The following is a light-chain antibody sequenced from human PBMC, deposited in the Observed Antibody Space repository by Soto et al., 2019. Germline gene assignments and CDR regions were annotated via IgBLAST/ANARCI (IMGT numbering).Light chain of an antibody. Sequence: QSVLTQPPSASGSPGQSVTISCTGTASDVGGYHYVSWYQQHPGKAPKLLIYEVNNRPSGVPDRFSGSKSGNTASLTVSGLQTEDEAEYYCTSYGGSNSLIFGGGTKLTVL. V-gene: IGLV2-8*01. CDR3: TSYGGSNSLI. CDR1: ASDVGGYHY. J-gene: IGLJ2*01. CDR2: EVN.